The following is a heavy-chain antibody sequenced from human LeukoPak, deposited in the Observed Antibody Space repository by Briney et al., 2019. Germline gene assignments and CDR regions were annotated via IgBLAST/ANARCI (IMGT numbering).Heavy chain of an antibody. CDR2: ISTGSTYI. V-gene: IGHV3-21*01. J-gene: IGHJ4*02. D-gene: IGHD2-15*01. Sequence: PGGSLRLSCAASGFTFSTYSMNWVRQAPGKGLEWVSSISTGSTYIYYSDSVKGRFTVSRDNAKNSLYLQMNSLRVEDTAVYYCARDRYCSAGTCYSGYAYWGQGALVTVSS. CDR1: GFTFSTYS. CDR3: ARDRYCSAGTCYSGYAY.